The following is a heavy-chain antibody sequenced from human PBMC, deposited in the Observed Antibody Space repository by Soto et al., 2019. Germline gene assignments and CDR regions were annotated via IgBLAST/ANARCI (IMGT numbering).Heavy chain of an antibody. Sequence: PSETLSLTCTVSGGSISSGGYYWSWIRQHPGKGLEWIGYIYYSGSTYYNPSLKSRVTISVDTSKNQFSLKLSSVTAADTAVYYCARDDRGQLGHYYYYGMDVWGQGTTVTVSS. CDR3: ARDDRGQLGHYYYYGMDV. J-gene: IGHJ6*02. D-gene: IGHD6-6*01. CDR2: IYYSGST. V-gene: IGHV4-31*03. CDR1: GGSISSGGYY.